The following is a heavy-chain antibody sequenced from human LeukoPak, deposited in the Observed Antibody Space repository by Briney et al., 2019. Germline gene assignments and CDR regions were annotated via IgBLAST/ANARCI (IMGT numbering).Heavy chain of an antibody. D-gene: IGHD5-24*01. J-gene: IGHJ4*02. CDR3: STGETWLQIFVY. Sequence: GGSLRLSCAASGFSFSNAWMSWVRQAPGKGLEWIGRIKSKTDGGTTDYAAPVKGRYTISRDDSKNTLYLQMNSLKTEDTAVYYCSTGETWLQIFVYWGQGTLVTVSS. CDR2: IKSKTDGGTT. V-gene: IGHV3-15*01. CDR1: GFSFSNAW.